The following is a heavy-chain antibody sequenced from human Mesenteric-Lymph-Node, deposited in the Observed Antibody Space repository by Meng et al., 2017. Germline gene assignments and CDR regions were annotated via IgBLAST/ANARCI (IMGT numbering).Heavy chain of an antibody. V-gene: IGHV4-39*01. CDR1: GGSISSNGYY. J-gene: IGHJ4*02. CDR2: IYHSGST. Sequence: QVQLQESGPGLGKPSGTLSITCIVSGGSISSNGYYWDWVRQPPGKGLEWIGAIYHSGSTSYNPSLQSRVTMFVDTSKNQFSLMLTSVTATDTAVYYCARRRGGSGRDCWGQGTLVTVSS. CDR3: ARRRGGSGRDC. D-gene: IGHD3-10*01.